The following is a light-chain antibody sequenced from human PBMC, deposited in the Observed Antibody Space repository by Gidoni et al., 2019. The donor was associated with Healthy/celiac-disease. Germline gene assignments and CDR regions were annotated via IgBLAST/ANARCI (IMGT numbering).Light chain of an antibody. J-gene: IGKJ5*01. CDR2: WAS. CDR1: QSVLYSSNNKNY. CDR3: QRYYSTPFT. V-gene: IGKV4-1*01. Sequence: DIVMTQSPDSLAVSLGERATINCKSSQSVLYSSNNKNYLAWYQQKPGQPLKLLIYWASTRESGVPDRFSGSGSGTDFTLTISSLQAEDVAVYYCQRYYSTPFTFGQGTRLEIK.